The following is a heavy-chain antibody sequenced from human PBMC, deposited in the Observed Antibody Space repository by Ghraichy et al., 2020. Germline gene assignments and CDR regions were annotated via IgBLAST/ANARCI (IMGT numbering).Heavy chain of an antibody. Sequence: GSLRLSCAASGFTFSSYKMNWVRQAPGKGLEWVSYIGTSTTAIYYADSVEGRFTISRDNAKNSLYLQMNSLRAEDTAIYYCTRVYSITGTALPPNFDYWGRGTLVTVSS. V-gene: IGHV3-48*03. CDR3: TRVYSITGTALPPNFDY. J-gene: IGHJ4*02. CDR2: IGTSTTAI. CDR1: GFTFSSYK. D-gene: IGHD1-20*01.